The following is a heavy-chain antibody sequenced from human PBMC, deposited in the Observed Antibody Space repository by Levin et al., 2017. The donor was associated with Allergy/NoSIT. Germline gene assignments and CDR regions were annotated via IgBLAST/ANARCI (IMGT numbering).Heavy chain of an antibody. V-gene: IGHV4-39*01. CDR3: ARQPPPPRVVKFFDWLNREVDY. Sequence: PSETLSLTCTVSGGSISSSGYDWGWIRQPPGTGLEWIGSIYSGGNTYYNPSLKSRVTISADTSKNQFSLKLSPVTAADTAVYFCARQPPPPRVVKFFDWLNREVDYWGQGIQVTVSS. CDR2: IYSGGNT. D-gene: IGHD3/OR15-3a*01. CDR1: GGSISSSGYD. J-gene: IGHJ4*01.